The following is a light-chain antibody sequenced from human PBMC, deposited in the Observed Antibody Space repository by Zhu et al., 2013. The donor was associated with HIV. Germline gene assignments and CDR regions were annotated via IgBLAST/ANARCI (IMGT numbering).Light chain of an antibody. CDR3: LQRAGWPWT. J-gene: IGKJ1*01. Sequence: EIVMTQSPATLSVSPGERATLSCRASQSVSNNLAWFQQRPGQAPRLLIYDASTRATGIPARFSGSGSGTEFTLTISSLQSEDFALYYCLQRAGWPWTLGQGTKVEIK. V-gene: IGKV3-15*01. CDR2: DAS. CDR1: QSVSNN.